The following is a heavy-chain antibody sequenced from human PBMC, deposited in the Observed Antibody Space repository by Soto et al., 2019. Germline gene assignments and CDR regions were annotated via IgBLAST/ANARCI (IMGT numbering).Heavy chain of an antibody. CDR2: IIPIFGTA. D-gene: IGHD2-2*01. V-gene: IGHV1-69*13. CDR3: ARVGIYCSSTSCKYYYYGMDV. Sequence: SVKVSCKASGGTFSSYAISWVRQAPGQGLEWMGGIIPIFGTANYAQKFQGRVTITADESTSTAYMELSSLRSEDTAVYYCARVGIYCSSTSCKYYYYGMDVWGQGTTVTVSS. J-gene: IGHJ6*02. CDR1: GGTFSSYA.